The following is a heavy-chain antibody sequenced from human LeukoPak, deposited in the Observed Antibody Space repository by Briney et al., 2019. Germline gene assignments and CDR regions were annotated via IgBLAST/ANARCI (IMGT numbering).Heavy chain of an antibody. V-gene: IGHV1-46*01. D-gene: IGHD1-26*01. CDR2: INHSVGTT. J-gene: IGHJ4*02. Sequence: GASVKVSCRASGYTFASYYMHWVRQAPGQGLEWMGVINHSVGTTTYAQKFQGRVTMTRDTSTSTVYMELSSLRSEDTAVYYCARDSTPTYYSGTYYFEYWGQGTLVTVSS. CDR1: GYTFASYY. CDR3: ARDSTPTYYSGTYYFEY.